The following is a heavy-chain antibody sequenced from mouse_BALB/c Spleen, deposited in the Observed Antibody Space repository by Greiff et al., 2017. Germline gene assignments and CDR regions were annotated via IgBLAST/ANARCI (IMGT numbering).Heavy chain of an antibody. CDR2: IYPGDGST. D-gene: IGHD2-1*01. Sequence: VQLQQSGPELVKPGASVKMSCKASGYTFTSYYIHWVKQRPGQGLEWIGWIYPGDGSTKYNEKFKGKTTLTADKSSSTAYMLLSSLTSEDSAIYFCARRGNYPHYYAMDYWGQGTSVTVSS. CDR1: GYTFTSYY. CDR3: ARRGNYPHYYAMDY. V-gene: IGHV1S56*01. J-gene: IGHJ4*01.